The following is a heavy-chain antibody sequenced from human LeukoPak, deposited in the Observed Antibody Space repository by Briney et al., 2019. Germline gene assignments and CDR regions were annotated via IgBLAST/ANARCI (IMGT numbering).Heavy chain of an antibody. V-gene: IGHV4-59*08. CDR2: IYYSGST. D-gene: IGHD6-19*01. Sequence: PSETLSLTCTVSGGSISSYYWSSIRQPPGKGLEWIGYIYYSGSTNYNPSLKSRVTISVDTSKNQFSLKLSSVAAADTAVYYGAAKTVRAVAGTGWLDPWGQGTLVTVSS. CDR3: AAKTVRAVAGTGWLDP. CDR1: GGSISSYY. J-gene: IGHJ5*02.